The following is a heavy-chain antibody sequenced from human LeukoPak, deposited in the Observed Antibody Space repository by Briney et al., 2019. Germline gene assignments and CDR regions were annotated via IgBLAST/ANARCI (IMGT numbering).Heavy chain of an antibody. V-gene: IGHV4-4*07. Sequence: SETLSLTXTVSGGSISSYYWSWIRQPAGKGLEWIGRIYTSGSTNYNPSLKSRVTMSVDTSKNQFSLKLSSVTAADTAVYYCARVFTIFGVVIDAFDIWGQGTMVTVSS. CDR3: ARVFTIFGVVIDAFDI. D-gene: IGHD3-3*01. CDR2: IYTSGST. CDR1: GGSISSYY. J-gene: IGHJ3*02.